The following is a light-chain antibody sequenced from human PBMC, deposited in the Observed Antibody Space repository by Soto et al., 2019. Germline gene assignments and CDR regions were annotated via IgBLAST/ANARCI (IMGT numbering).Light chain of an antibody. J-gene: IGLJ1*01. Sequence: QSALTQPASVSGSSGQSITISCSGTNSDIGSYNYVSWYLQHPGKAPKLIVFEVSNRPSGVSDRFSGSKSGNTAYLTISGLQTEDEAVYYCSSFTSSNTLPYVFGTGTKVTVL. V-gene: IGLV2-14*01. CDR3: SSFTSSNTLPYV. CDR1: NSDIGSYNY. CDR2: EVS.